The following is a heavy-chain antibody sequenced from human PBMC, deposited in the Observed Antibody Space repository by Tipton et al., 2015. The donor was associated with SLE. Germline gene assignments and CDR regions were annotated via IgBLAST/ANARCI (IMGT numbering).Heavy chain of an antibody. D-gene: IGHD3-3*01. J-gene: IGHJ4*02. CDR2: VYYTGKT. CDR1: GGSISSSSYY. V-gene: IGHV4-39*07. CDR3: ARGFYYDFWSSHYNEKGPRTYYFDN. Sequence: GLVKPSETLSLTCTVSGGSISSSSYYWGWIRQPPGKGLEWIGSVYYTGKTHYNPSLKSRVTVSVDASKSHFSLNLRSVTAADTAVYYCARGFYYDFWSSHYNEKGPRTYYFDNWGQGTQVTVSS.